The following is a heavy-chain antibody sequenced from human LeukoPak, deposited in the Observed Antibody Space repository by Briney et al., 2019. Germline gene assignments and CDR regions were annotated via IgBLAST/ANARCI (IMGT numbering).Heavy chain of an antibody. CDR1: GFTFSSYA. D-gene: IGHD3-3*01. CDR2: ISGSGGST. J-gene: IGHJ3*02. CDR3: AKVVTNFGVTPVIRAFDI. V-gene: IGHV3-23*01. Sequence: GGSLRLSCAASGFTFSSYAMNWVRQAPGKGLEWVSAISGSGGSTYYADSVKGRFTISRDNSKNTLYLQMNSLRAEDTAVYYCAKVVTNFGVTPVIRAFDIWGQGTLVTVFS.